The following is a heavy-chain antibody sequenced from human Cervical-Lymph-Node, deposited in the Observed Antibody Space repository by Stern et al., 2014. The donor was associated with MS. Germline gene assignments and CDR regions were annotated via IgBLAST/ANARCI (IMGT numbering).Heavy chain of an antibody. Sequence: QLQLQESGPGLVKPSATLSLTCTVSGGSITKYYLSWLRQPPGKGLEWIGYIYYSGSTNYIPSLKCRVTISVDTSKNQFSLKLSSVTAADTAVYYCARDKGMFFLWGQGTLVTVSS. CDR3: ARDKGMFFL. CDR1: GGSITKYY. CDR2: IYYSGST. J-gene: IGHJ4*01. D-gene: IGHD2/OR15-2a*01. V-gene: IGHV4-59*01.